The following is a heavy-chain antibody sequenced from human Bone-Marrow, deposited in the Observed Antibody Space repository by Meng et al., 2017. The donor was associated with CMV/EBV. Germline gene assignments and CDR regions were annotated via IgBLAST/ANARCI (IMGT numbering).Heavy chain of an antibody. CDR3: ATSHLKYSSSSDAFDI. D-gene: IGHD6-6*01. V-gene: IGHV4-59*01. Sequence: SETLSLTCTVSGGFISNYYWSWIRQPPGKGLEWIGYIYYSGTTKYNPSLKSRVTISADTSNKQLSLKLSSVTAADTAMYYCATSHLKYSSSSDAFDIWGQGIMVTVSS. J-gene: IGHJ3*02. CDR2: IYYSGTT. CDR1: GGFISNYY.